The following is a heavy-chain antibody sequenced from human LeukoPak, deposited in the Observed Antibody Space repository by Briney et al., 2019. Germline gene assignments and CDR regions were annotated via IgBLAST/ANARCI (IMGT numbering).Heavy chain of an antibody. CDR3: AREYYDFWSGYSNWFDP. CDR1: GFTFSSYW. V-gene: IGHV3-7*03. Sequence: PGGSLRLSCAASGFTFSSYWMSWVRQAPGKGLEWVANIKQDGSEKYYVDSVKGRFTISRDNAKNSLYLQMNSLRAEDTAVYYCAREYYDFWSGYSNWFDPWGQGTLVTVSS. J-gene: IGHJ5*02. D-gene: IGHD3-3*01. CDR2: IKQDGSEK.